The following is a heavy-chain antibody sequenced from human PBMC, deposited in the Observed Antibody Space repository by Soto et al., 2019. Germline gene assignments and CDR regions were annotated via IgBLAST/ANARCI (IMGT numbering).Heavy chain of an antibody. D-gene: IGHD3-16*01. CDR1: GFTFDDYA. J-gene: IGHJ4*02. CDR3: AKDMGGSSFCRGAYY. CDR2: ITWNSGSI. Sequence: EVQLVESGGGLVQPGRSLRLSCADSGFTFDDYAMHWVRQAPGKGLEWVSGITWNSGSIGYADSVKGRFTISRDNAKRALYLQMHRLRAEETALYYCAKDMGGSSFCRGAYYCCQGTLVSVSS. V-gene: IGHV3-9*01.